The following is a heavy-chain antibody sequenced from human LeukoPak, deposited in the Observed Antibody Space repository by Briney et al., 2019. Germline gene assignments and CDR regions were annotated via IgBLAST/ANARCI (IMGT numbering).Heavy chain of an antibody. CDR2: IIPIFGTA. Sequence: SVKVSRKASGGTFSSYAISWVRQAPGQGLGWMGGIIPIFGTANYAQKFQGRVTITADESTSTAYMELSSLRSEDTAVYYCARYTPDYYDSSGYLPWLNYYGMDVWGQGTTVTVSS. D-gene: IGHD3-22*01. CDR3: ARYTPDYYDSSGYLPWLNYYGMDV. V-gene: IGHV1-69*13. J-gene: IGHJ6*02. CDR1: GGTFSSYA.